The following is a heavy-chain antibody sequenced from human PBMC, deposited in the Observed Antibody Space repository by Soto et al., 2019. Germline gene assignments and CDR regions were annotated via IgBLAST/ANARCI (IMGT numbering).Heavy chain of an antibody. D-gene: IGHD6-25*01. CDR2: INPGTGAT. Sequence: SVKVSCKASGYTFSSYYMHWVRQAPGQGLEWVGLINPGTGATTYAQKFQGRATMTSDTSTSTVYMELRSLTSEDTAVYYCARDHIAAADTYALDIWGQGTMVTVSS. V-gene: IGHV1-46*01. J-gene: IGHJ3*02. CDR1: GYTFSSYY. CDR3: ARDHIAAADTYALDI.